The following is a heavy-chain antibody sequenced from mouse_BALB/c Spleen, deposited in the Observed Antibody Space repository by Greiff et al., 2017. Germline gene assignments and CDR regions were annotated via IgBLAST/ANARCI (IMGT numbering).Heavy chain of an antibody. J-gene: IGHJ4*01. CDR2: ISYDGSN. V-gene: IGHV3-6*02. CDR1: GYSFTSGYY. D-gene: IGHD2-14*01. CDR3: ARVRQGYYAMDY. Sequence: ESGPGLVKPSQSLSLTCSVSGYSFTSGYYWNWIRQFPGSKLGLMGYISYDGSNNYNPYLKNRISITRDTSKNQFFLKLNSVTTEDTATYYCARVRQGYYAMDYWGQGTSVTVSS.